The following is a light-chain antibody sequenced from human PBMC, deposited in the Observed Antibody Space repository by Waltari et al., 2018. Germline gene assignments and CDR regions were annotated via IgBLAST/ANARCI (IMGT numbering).Light chain of an antibody. Sequence: QSVLTQPPSASGTPGQRVTISCSGSSSNIGSNTVNWYQQLPGTAPKLLIYSNNQRPSGVPDRCSGSKSGTSASLAINGLQSEDEADYYCAAWDDSLNGHVVFGGGTKLTVL. CDR3: AAWDDSLNGHVV. CDR1: SSNIGSNT. V-gene: IGLV1-44*01. J-gene: IGLJ2*01. CDR2: SNN.